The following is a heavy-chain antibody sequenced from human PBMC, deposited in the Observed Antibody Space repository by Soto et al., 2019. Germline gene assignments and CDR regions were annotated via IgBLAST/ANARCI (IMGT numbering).Heavy chain of an antibody. Sequence: QLQLQESGPGLVKPSETLSLTCTVSGDSITNSNYYWGWFRQPPGKGLEWIASIYYIGSTYYNPSLKSRVYISVDTSNNQFTLNLNSVTASDTAVYYCAGRNSLASVSLNFRELSNYKWIDPWGPGTLVTVSS. V-gene: IGHV4-39*01. J-gene: IGHJ5*02. CDR2: IYYIGST. D-gene: IGHD3-16*02. CDR3: AGRNSLASVSLNFRELSNYKWIDP. CDR1: GDSITNSNYY.